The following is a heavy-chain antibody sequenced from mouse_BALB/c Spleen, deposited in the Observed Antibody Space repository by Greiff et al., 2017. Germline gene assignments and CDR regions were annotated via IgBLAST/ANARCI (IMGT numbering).Heavy chain of an antibody. CDR1: GFSLTGYG. V-gene: IGHV2-6-7*01. J-gene: IGHJ4*01. D-gene: IGHD2-14*01. Sequence: VQRVESGPGLVAPSQSLSITCTVSGFSLTGYGVNWVRQPPGKGLEWLGMIWGDGSTDYNSALKSRLSISKDNSKSQVFLKMNSLQTDDTARYYCARAYYRYDDYYAMDYWGQGTSVTVAS. CDR2: IWGDGST. CDR3: ARAYYRYDDYYAMDY.